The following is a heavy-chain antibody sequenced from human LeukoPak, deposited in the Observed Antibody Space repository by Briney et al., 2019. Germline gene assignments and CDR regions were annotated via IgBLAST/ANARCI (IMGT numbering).Heavy chain of an antibody. CDR1: GFTFSSYG. CDR2: ISYDGSNK. V-gene: IGHV3-30*18. J-gene: IGHJ4*02. D-gene: IGHD3-22*01. Sequence: PGGSLRLSCAASGFTFSSYGMHWVRQAPGKGLEWVAVISYDGSNKYYADSVKGRFTISRDNSKNTLYLQMNSLRAEDTAVYYCAKASSALIVAYFDYWGQGTLVTVSS. CDR3: AKASSALIVAYFDY.